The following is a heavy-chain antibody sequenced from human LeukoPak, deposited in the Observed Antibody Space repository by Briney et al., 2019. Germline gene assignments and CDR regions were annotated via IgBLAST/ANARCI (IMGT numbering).Heavy chain of an antibody. CDR3: ARGSIVVVPAANWFDP. CDR2: INHSGST. D-gene: IGHD2-2*01. J-gene: IGHJ5*02. CDR1: GGSFSGYY. V-gene: IGHV4-34*01. Sequence: SETLSLTCAVYGGSFSGYYWSWIRQPPGKGLEWIGEINHSGSTNYNPSLKSRVTISVDTSKNQFSLKLSSVIAADTAVYYCARGSIVVVPAANWFDPWGQGTLVTVSS.